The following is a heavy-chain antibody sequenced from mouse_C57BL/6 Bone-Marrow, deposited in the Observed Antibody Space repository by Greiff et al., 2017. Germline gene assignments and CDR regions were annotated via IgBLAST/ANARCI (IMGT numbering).Heavy chain of an antibody. CDR1: GYTFTSYG. CDR3: ARYELGRGYFDY. CDR2: IYPRSGNT. D-gene: IGHD4-1*01. J-gene: IGHJ2*01. Sequence: VQLQQSGAELARPGASVKLSCKASGYTFTSYGISWVKQRTGQGLEWIGEIYPRSGNTYYNEKFKGKATLTADKSSSTAYMELRSLTSEDSAVYFCARYELGRGYFDYWGQGTTLTVSS. V-gene: IGHV1-81*01.